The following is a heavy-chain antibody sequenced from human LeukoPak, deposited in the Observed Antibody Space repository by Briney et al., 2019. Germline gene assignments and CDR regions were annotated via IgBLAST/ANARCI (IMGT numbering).Heavy chain of an antibody. CDR2: ISSTSSYI. D-gene: IGHD6-13*01. V-gene: IGHV3-21*06. Sequence: GGSLRLSCAASGFTFSIYSVTWVRQAPGKGLEWVASISSTSSYIYYADSVRGRFTISRDNAQYLVYLQMNSLRAEDTAVYYGERHDRADYSTSPGPYYNCYMNAWDKGTTVSVSS. CDR1: GFTFSIYS. CDR3: ERHDRADYSTSPGPYYNCYMNA. J-gene: IGHJ6*03.